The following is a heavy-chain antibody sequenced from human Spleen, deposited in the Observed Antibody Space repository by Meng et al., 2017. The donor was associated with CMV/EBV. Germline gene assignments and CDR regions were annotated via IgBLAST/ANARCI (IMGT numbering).Heavy chain of an antibody. J-gene: IGHJ4*02. Sequence: YAMHWVRQAPGKGLGWVAVISYDGSNKYYADSVKGRFTISRDNSKNTLYLQMNSLRAEDTAVYYCARDAVDSSYCSSTSCYGSYFDYWGQGTLVTVSS. CDR3: ARDAVDSSYCSSTSCYGSYFDY. D-gene: IGHD2-2*01. CDR2: ISYDGSNK. CDR1: YA. V-gene: IGHV3-30-3*01.